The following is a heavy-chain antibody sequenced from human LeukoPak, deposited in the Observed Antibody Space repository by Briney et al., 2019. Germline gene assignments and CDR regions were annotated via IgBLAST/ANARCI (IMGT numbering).Heavy chain of an antibody. V-gene: IGHV3-48*01. CDR3: ARDPPNWGFGY. J-gene: IGHJ4*02. CDR1: GFTFSDYS. Sequence: PGGSLRLSCAASGFTFSDYSMNWVRQAPGKGLEWISYISSSSSVMYYADSVRGRFTISRDNAKKSLYLRMNSLRAEDTAVYYCARDPPNWGFGYWGQGTLVTVSS. CDR2: ISSSSSVM. D-gene: IGHD7-27*01.